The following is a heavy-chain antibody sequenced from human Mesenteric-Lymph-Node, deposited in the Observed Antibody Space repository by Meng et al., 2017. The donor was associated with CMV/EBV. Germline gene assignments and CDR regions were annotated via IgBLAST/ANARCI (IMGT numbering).Heavy chain of an antibody. CDR1: GGTFSNYA. Sequence: ASVKVSCKASGGTFSNYAFTWVRQATGQGLEWMGWMNPNSGNTGYAQKFQGRVTMTRNTSISTAYMELSSLRSEDTAVYYCARGRAGRTTIFGVVIMPHYYYYGMDVWGQGTTVTVSS. D-gene: IGHD3-3*01. V-gene: IGHV1-8*02. CDR2: MNPNSGNT. CDR3: ARGRAGRTTIFGVVIMPHYYYYGMDV. J-gene: IGHJ6*02.